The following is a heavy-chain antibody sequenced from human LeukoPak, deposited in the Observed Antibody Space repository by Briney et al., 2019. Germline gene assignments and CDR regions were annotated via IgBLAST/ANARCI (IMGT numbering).Heavy chain of an antibody. CDR1: GFTFSSYA. V-gene: IGHV3-23*01. J-gene: IGHJ4*02. CDR2: ISGSGGST. D-gene: IGHD5-18*01. CDR3: TKGTIWLPFDY. Sequence: GGSLRLSCAASGFTFSSYAMSWVRQAPGKGLEWVSGISGSGGSTYYADSVKGRFTISRDNSKKTLYLQMNSLTAEDTAVYYCTKGTIWLPFDYWGQGTLVTVSS.